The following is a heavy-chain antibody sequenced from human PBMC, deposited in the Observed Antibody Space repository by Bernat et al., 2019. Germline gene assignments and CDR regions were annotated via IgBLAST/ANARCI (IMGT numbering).Heavy chain of an antibody. CDR2: INHSGST. J-gene: IGHJ6*02. Sequence: QVQLQQWGAGLLKPSETLSLTCAVYGGSFSGYYWSWIRQPPGKGLEWIGEINHSGSTNYNPSLKSRVTISVDTSKNQFSLKLSSVTAADTAVYYCARGLHPNYSGSGSYPKDYGMDVWGQGTTVTVSS. V-gene: IGHV4-34*01. D-gene: IGHD3-10*01. CDR1: GGSFSGYY. CDR3: ARGLHPNYSGSGSYPKDYGMDV.